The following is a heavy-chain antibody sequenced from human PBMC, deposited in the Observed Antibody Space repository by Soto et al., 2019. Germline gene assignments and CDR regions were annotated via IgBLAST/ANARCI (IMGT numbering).Heavy chain of an antibody. J-gene: IGHJ4*02. V-gene: IGHV2-26*01. CDR1: GFSLSNARMG. D-gene: IGHD1-26*01. CDR2: IFSNDEK. CDR3: ARHGRGVGARPLDY. Sequence: SGPTLVNPTETLTLTCTVSGFSLSNARMGVTWIRQPPGKALEWLAHIFSNDEKSYSTSLKSRLTISKDTSKSQVVLTMTNMDPVYTATYYCARHGRGVGARPLDYWGQGTLVTSPQ.